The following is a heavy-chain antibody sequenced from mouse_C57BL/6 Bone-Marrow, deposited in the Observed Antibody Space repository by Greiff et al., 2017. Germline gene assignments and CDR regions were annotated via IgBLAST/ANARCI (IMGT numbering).Heavy chain of an antibody. D-gene: IGHD2-4*01. J-gene: IGHJ2*01. V-gene: IGHV1-63*01. CDR3: ARKNSMITTGGYYVDY. Sequence: QVQLQQSGAELVRPGTSVKMSCKASGYTFTNYWIGWAKQRPGHGLEWIGDIYPGGGYTNYNEKFKGKATLTADKSSSTAYMQFSSLTSEDSAIYYCARKNSMITTGGYYVDYWGQGTTLTVSS. CDR2: IYPGGGYT. CDR1: GYTFTNYW.